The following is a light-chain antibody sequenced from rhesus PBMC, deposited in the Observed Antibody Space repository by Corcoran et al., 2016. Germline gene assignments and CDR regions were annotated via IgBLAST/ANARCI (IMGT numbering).Light chain of an antibody. CDR2: EAS. CDR1: QGITND. Sequence: DIQMTQSPSSLSASVGDRVTITCRASQGITNDLAWYQQKPGENPKLRIYEASSLQSGIPSRFSGRGSGTDFTLTISSLQFEDFATYYCQHYYSTPPPFGHGTKVEIK. V-gene: IGKV1-25*01. CDR3: QHYYSTPPP. J-gene: IGKJ1*01.